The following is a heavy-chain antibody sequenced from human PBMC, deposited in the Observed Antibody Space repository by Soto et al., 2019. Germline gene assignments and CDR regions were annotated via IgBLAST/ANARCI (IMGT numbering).Heavy chain of an antibody. Sequence: GSLRLSCAASGFIVSSNYMTWVRQAPGKGLEWVSLLYSGGATHYAASVKGRFTISSHSSQNTLFLQINSLRTEDTATYYCLRGRYGSQIHWGQGTKVTVSS. CDR1: GFIVSSNY. V-gene: IGHV3-53*04. D-gene: IGHD3-10*01. CDR3: LRGRYGSQIH. CDR2: LYSGGAT. J-gene: IGHJ4*02.